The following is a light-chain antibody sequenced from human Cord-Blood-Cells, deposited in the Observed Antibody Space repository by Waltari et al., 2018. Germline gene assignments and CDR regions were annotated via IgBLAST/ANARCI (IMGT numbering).Light chain of an antibody. V-gene: IGLV2-14*01. CDR1: SSAVGGYNS. J-gene: IGLJ1*01. Sequence: QSALTQPASVSGSPGQSFTISCTGTSSAVGGYNSVSWYQQHPGKAPKLMIYDVSNRPSGVSNRFSGSKSGNTASLTISGLQAEDEADYYCSSYTSSSTLYVFGAGTKVTVL. CDR3: SSYTSSSTLYV. CDR2: DVS.